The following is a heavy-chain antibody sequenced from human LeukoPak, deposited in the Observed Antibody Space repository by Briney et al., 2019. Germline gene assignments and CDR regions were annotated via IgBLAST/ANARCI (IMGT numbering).Heavy chain of an antibody. CDR2: INHSGST. Sequence: SETLSLTCAVYGGSFSGYYWSWIRQPPGKGLEWIGEINHSGSTNYNPSLKSRVTISVDTSKNQFSLKLSSVTAADTAVYYCARTYTDRWLRLIDYWGQGTLVTVSS. V-gene: IGHV4-34*01. CDR1: GGSFSGYY. CDR3: ARTYTDRWLRLIDY. D-gene: IGHD5-12*01. J-gene: IGHJ4*02.